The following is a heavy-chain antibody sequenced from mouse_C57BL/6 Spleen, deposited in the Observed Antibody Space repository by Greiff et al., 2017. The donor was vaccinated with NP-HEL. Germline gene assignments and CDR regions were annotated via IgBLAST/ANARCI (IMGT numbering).Heavy chain of an antibody. CDR2: IDPETGGT. V-gene: IGHV1-15*01. J-gene: IGHJ4*01. D-gene: IGHD1-1*01. CDR1: GYTFTDYE. Sequence: QVQLKQSGAELVRPGASVTLSCKASGYTFTDYEMHWVKQTPVHGLEWIGAIDPETGGTAYNQKFKGKAILTADKSSSTAYMELRSLTSEDSAVYYCTRARITTVVAYYAMDYWGQGTSVTVSS. CDR3: TRARITTVVAYYAMDY.